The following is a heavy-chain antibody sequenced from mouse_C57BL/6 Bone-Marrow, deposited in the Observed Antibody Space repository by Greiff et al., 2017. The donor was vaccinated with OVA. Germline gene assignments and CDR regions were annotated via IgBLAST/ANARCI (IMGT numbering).Heavy chain of an antibody. D-gene: IGHD3-2*02. Sequence: QVQLQQPGAELVQPGASVKLSCKASGYTFTSYWMHWVKQRPGQGLEWIGMIHPNSGSTNYNEKFKSKATLTVDKSSSTAYMQLSSLTSEDSAVYYCADSSGSLAMDYWGQGTAVTVSS. CDR1: GYTFTSYW. CDR3: ADSSGSLAMDY. J-gene: IGHJ4*01. V-gene: IGHV1-64*01. CDR2: IHPNSGST.